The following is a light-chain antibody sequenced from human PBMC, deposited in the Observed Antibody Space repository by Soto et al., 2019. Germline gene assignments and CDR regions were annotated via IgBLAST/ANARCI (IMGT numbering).Light chain of an antibody. CDR2: DVS. J-gene: IGLJ2*01. V-gene: IGLV2-14*01. Sequence: QSALTQPASVSGSPGKSITISCTGTSSDVGGYNYVSWYQQHPGKAPKLMIYDVSNRPSGVSNRFSGSKSGNTASLTISGLQAEDEADYYCSSYTNSSPLVVFGGGTKLTV. CDR3: SSYTNSSPLVV. CDR1: SSDVGGYNY.